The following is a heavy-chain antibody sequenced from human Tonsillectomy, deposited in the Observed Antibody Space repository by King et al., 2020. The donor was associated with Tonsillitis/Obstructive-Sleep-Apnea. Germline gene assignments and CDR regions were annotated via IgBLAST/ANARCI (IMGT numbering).Heavy chain of an antibody. J-gene: IGHJ6*04. CDR2: IFYSGST. CDR1: GGSISSSNYY. D-gene: IGHD2-2*01. Sequence: QLQESGPGLVKPSETLSLTCTVSGGSISSSNYYWGWIRQPPGKGLEWIGGIFYSGSTYYSPSLKSRVTISVDTSKNQFSLKLNSVTAADTAVYYCGRHVERFCSSSSCPSDQYYFYAMDVWGKGTTVTASS. V-gene: IGHV4-39*01. CDR3: GRHVERFCSSSSCPSDQYYFYAMDV.